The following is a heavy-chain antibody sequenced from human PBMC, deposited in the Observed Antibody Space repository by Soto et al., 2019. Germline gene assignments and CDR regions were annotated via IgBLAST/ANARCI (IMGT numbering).Heavy chain of an antibody. CDR3: AREGYSGYDSYYYGMDV. D-gene: IGHD5-12*01. CDR1: GGSISSYY. CDR2: IYYSGST. Sequence: SETLSLTCTVSGGSISSYYWSWIRQPPGKGLEWIGYIYYSGSTNYNPSLKSRVTISVDTSKNQFSLKLSSVTAADTAVYYCAREGYSGYDSYYYGMDVWGQGTTVTVSS. V-gene: IGHV4-59*01. J-gene: IGHJ6*02.